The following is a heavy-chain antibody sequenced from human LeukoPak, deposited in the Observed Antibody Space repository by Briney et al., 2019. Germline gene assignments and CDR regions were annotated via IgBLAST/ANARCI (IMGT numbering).Heavy chain of an antibody. CDR2: IDDSGTT. CDR3: VRDNWYDSGNTWHYYGMDV. V-gene: IGHV4-59*01. D-gene: IGHD6-19*01. CDR1: GGSINNYY. J-gene: IGHJ6*02. Sequence: PSETLSLTCTGSGGSINNYYWSWIRQPPGEGLEWIGYIDDSGTTKYSASLRSRVTMSVASSKNQFSLKLVSVTAADTAIYYCVRDNWYDSGNTWHYYGMDVWGQGTTVTVSS.